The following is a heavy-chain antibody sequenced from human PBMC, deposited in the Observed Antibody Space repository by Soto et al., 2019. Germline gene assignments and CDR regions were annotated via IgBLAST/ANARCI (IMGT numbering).Heavy chain of an antibody. CDR3: ARLSSGERLNFDC. D-gene: IGHD3-10*02. V-gene: IGHV4-31*03. J-gene: IGHJ4*02. CDR2: IYFGGTT. Sequence: SETLSLTCTVSGGSISSGGYYWSWIRQHPGKGLEWIGSIYFGGTTIYNPSLKSRVTISLEISNSQFSLKLTSVTAADTAMYYCARLSSGERLNFDCWGQGALVTVSS. CDR1: GGSISSGGYY.